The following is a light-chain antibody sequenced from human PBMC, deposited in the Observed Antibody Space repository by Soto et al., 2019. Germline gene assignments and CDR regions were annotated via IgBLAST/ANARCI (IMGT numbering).Light chain of an antibody. CDR1: SSNIGAGYD. CDR2: GNS. Sequence: QSVLAQPPSVSGAPGQKVTISCTGSSSNIGAGYDLHWYQQLPGTAPKLLLYGNSSRPSGVPDRFSGSKSGTSASLAITGLQAEDVADYYCQSYDSSLSAYVFXTGTKVTVL. CDR3: QSYDSSLSAYV. J-gene: IGLJ1*01. V-gene: IGLV1-40*01.